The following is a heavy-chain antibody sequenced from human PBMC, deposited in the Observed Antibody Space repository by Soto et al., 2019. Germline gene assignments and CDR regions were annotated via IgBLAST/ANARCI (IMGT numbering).Heavy chain of an antibody. CDR3: ARLYSVSPYWYFDL. J-gene: IGHJ2*01. Sequence: QVQLVQSGAEVKKPGSSVKVSCKVSGGTFSSYAISWVRQAPGQGLEWMGQIIPLFGTSKYAQKFQGRVTITADKSTSTAYMELSILKSEDTAFYYCARLYSVSPYWYFDLWGRGTLVTVSS. D-gene: IGHD1-26*01. CDR2: IIPLFGTS. CDR1: GGTFSSYA. V-gene: IGHV1-69*06.